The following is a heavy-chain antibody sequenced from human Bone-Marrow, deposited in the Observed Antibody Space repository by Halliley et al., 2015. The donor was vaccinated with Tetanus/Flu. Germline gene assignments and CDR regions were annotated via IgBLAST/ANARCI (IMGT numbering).Heavy chain of an antibody. V-gene: IGHV4-59*09. CDR2: YRGYP. Sequence: YRGYPNYNPSLKNRVTISIDSSKNQFSLGLTSVTAADTAVYYCARGGDDYNNYATSYYYFDYWGRGALVTVSS. CDR3: ARGGDDYNNYATSYYYFDY. J-gene: IGHJ4*02. D-gene: IGHD4-4*01.